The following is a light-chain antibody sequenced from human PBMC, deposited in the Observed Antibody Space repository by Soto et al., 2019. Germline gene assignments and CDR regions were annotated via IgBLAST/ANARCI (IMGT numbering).Light chain of an antibody. CDR3: HQYDNSPPA. CDR2: GAS. CDR1: QSVSNN. V-gene: IGKV3-15*01. Sequence: RTQSPTTVSVSPLACGALSCRASQSVSNNLAWYQQKPGQGPRLLMFGASTRATGIPGRFSGGGYGRGFSLTISSLQSEDFAVYYCHQYDNSPPAFGQGTKVDIK. J-gene: IGKJ1*01.